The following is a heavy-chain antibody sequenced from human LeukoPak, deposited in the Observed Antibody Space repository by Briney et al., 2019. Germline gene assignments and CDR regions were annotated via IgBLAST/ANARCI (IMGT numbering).Heavy chain of an antibody. CDR1: GGSFSENY. CDR2: INHSGRT. CDR3: ARGRGVVVRDWFDY. Sequence: SETLSLTCAVYGGSFSENYWTWIRQPPGKGLEWIGEINHSGRTNYNPSLKSRVTISVDSSKSQFSLELSSVTAADTAVYYCARGRGVVVRDWFDYWGQGTLVTVSS. V-gene: IGHV4-34*01. D-gene: IGHD2-15*01. J-gene: IGHJ4*02.